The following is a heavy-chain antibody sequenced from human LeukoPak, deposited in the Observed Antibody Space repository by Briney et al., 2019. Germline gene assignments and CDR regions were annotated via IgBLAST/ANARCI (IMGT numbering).Heavy chain of an antibody. CDR3: ARAAFGELLYEWWFDP. V-gene: IGHV1-24*01. CDR1: GYTLTELS. D-gene: IGHD3-10*01. Sequence: ASVKVSCKVSGYTLTELSMHWVRQAPGKGLEWMGGFDPEDGETIYAQKFQGRVTMTEDTSTDTAYMELSSLGSEDTAVYYCARAAFGELLYEWWFDPWGQGTLVTVSS. J-gene: IGHJ5*02. CDR2: FDPEDGET.